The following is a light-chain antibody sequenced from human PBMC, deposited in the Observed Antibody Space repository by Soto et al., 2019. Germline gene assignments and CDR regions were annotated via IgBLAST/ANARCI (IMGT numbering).Light chain of an antibody. CDR3: QQSYSTPIT. CDR2: RAS. Sequence: EIVWTQSPGTLSLSPGERATLSCRSSQSVSSIYLAWYQQKPGQAPRLLIYRASSRATGIPDRFSGSGSGTDFTLTISSLQPEDFATYYCQQSYSTPITFGQGTRLEIK. V-gene: IGKV3-20*01. J-gene: IGKJ5*01. CDR1: QSVSSIY.